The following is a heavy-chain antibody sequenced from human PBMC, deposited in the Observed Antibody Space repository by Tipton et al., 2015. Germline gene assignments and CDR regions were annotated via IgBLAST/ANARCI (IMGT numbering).Heavy chain of an antibody. J-gene: IGHJ4*02. V-gene: IGHV3-74*01. Sequence: GSLRLSCVASGFTFSDYWMHWVRQVPGKGLVWVSRIGSDGSVTRYADSVKGRFTISRDNAKNTLFLQMNSLRAEDTAVYYCARDQPQWNNYVDYWGQGTLVTVSS. D-gene: IGHD1/OR15-1a*01. CDR1: GFTFSDYW. CDR3: ARDQPQWNNYVDY. CDR2: IGSDGSVT.